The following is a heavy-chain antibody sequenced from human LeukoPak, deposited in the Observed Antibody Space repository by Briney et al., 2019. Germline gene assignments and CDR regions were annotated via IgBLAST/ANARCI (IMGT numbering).Heavy chain of an antibody. CDR1: GGSISSYY. Sequence: PSVTLSLTCTVSGGSISSYYWNWIRQPPGKGLEWIGYIYYSGSTNYNPSLKSRVTISVDTSKNQFSLKLSSVTAADTAVYYCASYSDSTYCYYYGMDVWGQGTTVTVSS. D-gene: IGHD2-2*01. V-gene: IGHV4-59*08. J-gene: IGHJ6*02. CDR3: ASYSDSTYCYYYGMDV. CDR2: IYYSGST.